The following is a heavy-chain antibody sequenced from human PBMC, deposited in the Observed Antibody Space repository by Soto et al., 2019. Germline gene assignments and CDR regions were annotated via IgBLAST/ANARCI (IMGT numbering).Heavy chain of an antibody. CDR3: ASYTSGWNYFDH. CDR2: IYYRGST. CDR1: GGSISSNSHY. V-gene: IGHV4-39*01. Sequence: QLQLQESGPGLVKPSETLSLTCTVSGGSISSNSHYWGWIRQPPGKGLEWIGSIYYRGSTYYNPSLTSRVTIPVDTSKNQFSLKLSSVTAADTAVYYCASYTSGWNYFDHWGQGNLVTVSS. J-gene: IGHJ4*02. D-gene: IGHD6-19*01.